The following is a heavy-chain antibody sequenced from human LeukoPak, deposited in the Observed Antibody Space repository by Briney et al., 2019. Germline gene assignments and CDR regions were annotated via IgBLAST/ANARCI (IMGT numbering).Heavy chain of an antibody. CDR2: IYYSGST. J-gene: IGHJ3*02. Sequence: PSETLSLTCTVSGGSISSSSYYWGWIRQPPGKGLEWIGSIYYSGSTYYNPSLKSRVTISVDTSKNQFSLKLSSVTAADTAVYYCAYCGTSCGGSDAFDIWGQGTMVTVPS. V-gene: IGHV4-39*01. CDR3: AYCGTSCGGSDAFDI. CDR1: GGSISSSSYY. D-gene: IGHD2-2*01.